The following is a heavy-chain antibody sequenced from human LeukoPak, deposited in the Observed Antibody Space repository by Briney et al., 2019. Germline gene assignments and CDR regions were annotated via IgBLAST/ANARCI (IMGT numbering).Heavy chain of an antibody. CDR1: GRSFRGYY. D-gene: IGHD3-10*01. J-gene: IGHJ3*02. Sequence: SETRSLTGGVQGRSFRGYYWSWIRQSPGKGLDWIGEINHRGSTNYNPSLKSRVTILVDTSKNQFSLKLSSVTAADTAVYYCARDAVRGFLGAFDIWGQGTMVAVSS. CDR3: ARDAVRGFLGAFDI. V-gene: IGHV4-34*01. CDR2: INHRGST.